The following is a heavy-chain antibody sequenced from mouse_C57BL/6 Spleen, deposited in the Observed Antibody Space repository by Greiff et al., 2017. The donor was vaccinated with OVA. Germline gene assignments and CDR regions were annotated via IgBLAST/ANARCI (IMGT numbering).Heavy chain of an antibody. D-gene: IGHD2-5*01. CDR2: ISYDGSN. CDR1: GYSITSGYY. Sequence: DVQLQESGPGLVKPSQSLSLTCSVTGYSITSGYYWNWIRQFPGNKLEWMGYISYDGSNNYNPSLKNRISITRDTSKNQFFLKLNSVTTEDTATYYCARWDSNGFAYWGQGTLVTVSA. CDR3: ARWDSNGFAY. J-gene: IGHJ3*01. V-gene: IGHV3-6*01.